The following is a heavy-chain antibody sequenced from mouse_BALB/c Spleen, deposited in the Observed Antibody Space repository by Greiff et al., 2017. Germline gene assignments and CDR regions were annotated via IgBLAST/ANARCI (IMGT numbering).Heavy chain of an antibody. CDR2: ISYDGSN. CDR3: AREDYGSDAMDD. V-gene: IGHV3-6*02. J-gene: IGHJ4*01. D-gene: IGHD1-1*01. CDR1: GYSITSGYY. Sequence: EVQLQQSGPGLVKPSQSLSLTCSVTGYSITSGYYWNWIRQFPGNKLEWMGYISYDGSNNYNPSLKNRISITRDTSKNQFFLKLNSVTTEDTATYYCAREDYGSDAMDDWGQGTSVTVSS.